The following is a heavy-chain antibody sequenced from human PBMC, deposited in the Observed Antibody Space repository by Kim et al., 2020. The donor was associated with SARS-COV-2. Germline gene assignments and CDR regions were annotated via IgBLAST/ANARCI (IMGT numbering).Heavy chain of an antibody. Sequence: SETLSLTCTVSGGSVNSGEYYWSWIRQLPGKGLEWIAHYYYTRTTSYNPSLKSRVTLSVDMSKNQFSLKLNSATAADTAVYYCARMGDYQGFFWGQGTLVTVSS. CDR2: YYYTRTT. D-gene: IGHD2-21*01. J-gene: IGHJ4*02. CDR3: ARMGDYQGFF. V-gene: IGHV4-61*08. CDR1: GGSVNSGEYY.